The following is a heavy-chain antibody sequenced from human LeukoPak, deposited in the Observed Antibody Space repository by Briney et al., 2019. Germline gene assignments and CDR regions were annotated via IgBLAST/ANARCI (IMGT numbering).Heavy chain of an antibody. D-gene: IGHD6-19*01. CDR1: GGSFSGYY. V-gene: IGHV3-23*01. J-gene: IGHJ4*02. CDR2: ISGSGGST. CDR3: AKDRRQWLVTDFDY. Sequence: ETLSLTCAVYGGSFSGYYWSWIRQPPGKGLEWVSAISGSGGSTYYADSVKGRFTISRDNSKNTLYLQMNSLRAEDTAVYYCAKDRRQWLVTDFDYWGQGTLVTVSS.